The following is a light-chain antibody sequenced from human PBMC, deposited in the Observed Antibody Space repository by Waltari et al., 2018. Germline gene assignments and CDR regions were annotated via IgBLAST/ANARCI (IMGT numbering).Light chain of an antibody. CDR2: EVS. CDR3: SSYAGNHVV. CDR1: SRDVGGYNF. V-gene: IGLV2-8*01. Sequence: QSALTQPPSASGSPGQSVAISCTGTSRDVGGYNFVSWYQQHPGKAPKLMIYEVSKRPSGVPDRFSGSKAGNTASRTVSGLQPEDEADYYCSSYAGNHVVFGGGTKLTVL. J-gene: IGLJ2*01.